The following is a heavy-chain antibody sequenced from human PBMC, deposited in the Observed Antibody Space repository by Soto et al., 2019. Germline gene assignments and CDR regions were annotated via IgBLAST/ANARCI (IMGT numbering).Heavy chain of an antibody. V-gene: IGHV1-18*01. D-gene: IGHD2-8*02. CDR2: ISAYNGNT. Sequence: QVQLVQSGAEVKKPGASVKVSCKACGYTFTSYGISWVRQAPGQGLEWMGWISAYNGNTNYAQKPQGRVTMTTDTSTSTADRGLRSLRSDDTAVDYCARVVWLTSSSGGMDVWGQGTTVTVSS. CDR3: ARVVWLTSSSGGMDV. J-gene: IGHJ6*02. CDR1: GYTFTSYG.